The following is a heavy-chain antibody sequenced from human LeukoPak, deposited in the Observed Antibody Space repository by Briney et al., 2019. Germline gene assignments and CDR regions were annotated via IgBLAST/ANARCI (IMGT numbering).Heavy chain of an antibody. D-gene: IGHD7-27*01. V-gene: IGHV4-59*01. CDR2: IYYSGST. J-gene: IGHJ4*02. CDR3: AARQTTLGIVDY. Sequence: KPSETLSLTCTVSGGSISSYYWSWIRQPPGKGLEWIGYIYYSGSTNYNPSPKSRVTISVDTSKNQFSLKLSSVTAADTAVYYCAARQTTLGIVDYWGQGTLVTVSS. CDR1: GGSISSYY.